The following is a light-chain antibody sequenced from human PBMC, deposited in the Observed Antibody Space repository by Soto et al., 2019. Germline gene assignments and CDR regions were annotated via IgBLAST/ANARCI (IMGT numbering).Light chain of an antibody. Sequence: EIVLTQSPGTLSLSPGERATLSCRASQSVASNYLGWYQQKPGQAPRLLIYGASTRATDIPARFSGSGSGTEFNLTISSLQSEDFGVYYCQQYNNWPRATFGGGTKVDIK. CDR3: QQYNNWPRAT. V-gene: IGKV3-15*01. J-gene: IGKJ4*01. CDR1: QSVASN. CDR2: GAS.